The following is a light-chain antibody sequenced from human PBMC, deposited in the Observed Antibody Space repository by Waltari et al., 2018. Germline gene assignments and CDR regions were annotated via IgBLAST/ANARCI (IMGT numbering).Light chain of an antibody. Sequence: CRASQSVSTSVAWYQHRPGQAPRLLIYDASPRATGIPARFSGSGSGTDFTLTISSLEPEDFAVYYCQRRSNSPPWTFGQGTTVEVK. CDR2: DAS. CDR3: QRRSNSPPWT. CDR1: QSVSTS. V-gene: IGKV3-11*01. J-gene: IGKJ1*01.